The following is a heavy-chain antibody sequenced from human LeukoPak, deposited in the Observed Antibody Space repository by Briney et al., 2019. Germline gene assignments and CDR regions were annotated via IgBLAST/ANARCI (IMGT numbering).Heavy chain of an antibody. CDR3: ARSKDRLSKRAKGPFDY. D-gene: IGHD3-9*01. Sequence: GGSLRLSWAASGFTFSSYSMNWVRQAPGKGLEWVSSISSSSGYIYYADSVKGRLTISRDNAKNSLYLQMNSLRAEDTAVYYCARSKDRLSKRAKGPFDYGSQGTLVTVSS. V-gene: IGHV3-21*01. CDR2: ISSSSGYI. J-gene: IGHJ4*02. CDR1: GFTFSSYS.